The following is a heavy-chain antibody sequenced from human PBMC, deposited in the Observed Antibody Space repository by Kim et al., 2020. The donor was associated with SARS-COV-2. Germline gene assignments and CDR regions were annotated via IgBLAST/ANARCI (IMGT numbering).Heavy chain of an antibody. D-gene: IGHD3-16*01. J-gene: IGHJ4*02. CDR2: VYWDDYK. V-gene: IGHV2-5*02. Sequence: SGPTLVSAAETLTLTCTFSGFSLSTSGMAVGWIRQSPGNALEWIALVYWDDYKRYRPSLKSRLTVTKDTSKNQVTLTMTNVDPVDTATYYCAQRSYAAFAFHSWGPGSLVTVSP. CDR3: AQRSYAAFAFHS. CDR1: GFSLSTSGMA.